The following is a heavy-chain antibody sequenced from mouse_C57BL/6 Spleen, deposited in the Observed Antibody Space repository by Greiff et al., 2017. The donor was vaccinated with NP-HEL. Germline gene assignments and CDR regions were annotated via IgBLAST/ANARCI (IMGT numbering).Heavy chain of an antibody. J-gene: IGHJ2*01. Sequence: QVQLQQSGAELVRPGTSVKVSCKASGYAFTNYLIEWVKQRPGQGLEWIGVINPGSGGTNYNEKFKGKATLTADKSSSTAYMQLSSLTSEDSAVYFCASGNSNYDFDYWGQGTTLTVSS. V-gene: IGHV1-54*01. CDR3: ASGNSNYDFDY. D-gene: IGHD2-5*01. CDR1: GYAFTNYL. CDR2: INPGSGGT.